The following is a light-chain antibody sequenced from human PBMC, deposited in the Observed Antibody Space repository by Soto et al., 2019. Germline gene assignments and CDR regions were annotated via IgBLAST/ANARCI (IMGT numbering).Light chain of an antibody. CDR1: SSDVSGYNY. Sequence: QSALTQPASESGSPGQSITISCTGTSSDVSGYNYVSWYQHHPGKAPKLMIYDVSNRPSGVSNRFSGSKSGNTASLTISGLQAEDEADYYCNSYTSRSSVVFGGGTKLTVL. V-gene: IGLV2-14*03. J-gene: IGLJ2*01. CDR2: DVS. CDR3: NSYTSRSSVV.